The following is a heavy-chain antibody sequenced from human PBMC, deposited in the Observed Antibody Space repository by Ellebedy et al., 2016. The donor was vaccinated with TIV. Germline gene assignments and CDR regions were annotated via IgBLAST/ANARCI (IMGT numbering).Heavy chain of an antibody. CDR3: ARVPRGHDYGGENWFDP. J-gene: IGHJ5*02. CDR2: FDSEDGET. D-gene: IGHD4-23*01. V-gene: IGHV1-24*01. CDR1: GYTLTALS. Sequence: AASVKVSCKVSGYTLTALSMHWVRQAPGKGLEWMGGFDSEDGETIYAQKFQGRVTMTTDTSTSTAYMELRSLRSDDTAVYYCARVPRGHDYGGENWFDPWGQGTLVTVSS.